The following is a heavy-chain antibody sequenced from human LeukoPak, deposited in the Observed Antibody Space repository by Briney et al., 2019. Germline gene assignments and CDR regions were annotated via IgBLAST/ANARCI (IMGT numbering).Heavy chain of an antibody. V-gene: IGHV3-43*02. Sequence: PGGSLRLSCAASGFIFHEYDMHWVRHRPGKGLEWVALMTGKGSYAYYADSVKGRFTISRDNNKNSLYLHMSSLRLEDSALYYCSKTDENDSSGAGDSWGQGTMVTVSP. J-gene: IGHJ4*02. CDR1: GFIFHEYD. D-gene: IGHD3-22*01. CDR3: SKTDENDSSGAGDS. CDR2: MTGKGSYA.